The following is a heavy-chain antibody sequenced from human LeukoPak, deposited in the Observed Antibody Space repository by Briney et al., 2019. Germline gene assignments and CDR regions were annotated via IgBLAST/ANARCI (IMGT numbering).Heavy chain of an antibody. D-gene: IGHD4-23*01. CDR1: GFSVGSNY. CDR3: ARDRYGGSSGGDY. J-gene: IGHJ4*02. CDR2: IYSGGST. V-gene: IGHV3-53*04. Sequence: GGSLRLSCAASGFSVGSNYMTWVRQAPGKGLECVSVIYSGGSTYYADSVKGRFTISRHNSKNTLYLQMNSLRAEDTAVYYCARDRYGGSSGGDYWGQGTLVTVSS.